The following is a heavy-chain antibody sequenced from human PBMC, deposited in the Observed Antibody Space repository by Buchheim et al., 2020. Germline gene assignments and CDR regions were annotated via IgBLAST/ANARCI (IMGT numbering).Heavy chain of an antibody. Sequence: QVQLQESGPGLVKPSQTLSLTCTVPGGSIRSVDYYWGWIRQPPGKGLEWIGYIFYSWSTFYNPSLKSTVTLSVDTSQPTVSLKLSSVTAADTAVYYCARGYCSGGSCYFDYWGQGTL. D-gene: IGHD2-15*01. J-gene: IGHJ4*02. CDR2: IFYSWST. V-gene: IGHV4-30-4*01. CDR3: ARGYCSGGSCYFDY. CDR1: GGSIRSVDYY.